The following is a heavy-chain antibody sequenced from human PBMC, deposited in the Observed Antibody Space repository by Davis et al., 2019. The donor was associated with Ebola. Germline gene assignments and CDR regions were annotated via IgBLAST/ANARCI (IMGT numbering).Heavy chain of an antibody. CDR3: AKSVDIVVVPAAWGLGYYYYYGMDV. V-gene: IGHV3-33*06. Sequence: GGSLRLSCAASGFTFSSYGMHWVRQAPGKGLEWVAVIWYDGSNKYYADSVKGRFTISRDNSKNTLYLQMNSLRAEDTAVYYCAKSVDIVVVPAAWGLGYYYYYGMDVWGQGTTVTVSS. CDR2: IWYDGSNK. D-gene: IGHD2-2*01. J-gene: IGHJ6*02. CDR1: GFTFSSYG.